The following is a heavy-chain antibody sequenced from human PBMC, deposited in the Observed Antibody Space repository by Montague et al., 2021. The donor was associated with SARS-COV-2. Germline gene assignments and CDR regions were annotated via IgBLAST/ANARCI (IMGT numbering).Heavy chain of an antibody. V-gene: IGHV4-59*02. J-gene: IGHJ5*02. Sequence: SETLSLTCTVPGGCDRGDYWSWLRLNPGKGREWIGVLYFSGSATTYNPSLKSRVTISIDTSKNQFSPNLSSVTAADTAVYFCARDQGLRGWFDPWGQGTLVAVSS. CDR2: LYFSGSAT. CDR3: ARDQGLRGWFDP. CDR1: GGCDRGDY.